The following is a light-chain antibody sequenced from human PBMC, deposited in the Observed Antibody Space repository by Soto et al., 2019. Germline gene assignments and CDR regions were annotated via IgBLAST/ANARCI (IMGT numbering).Light chain of an antibody. V-gene: IGLV2-14*01. CDR3: SSFTSSNTVV. CDR1: SSDVGAYNY. CDR2: EVS. J-gene: IGLJ2*01. Sequence: LTQPASVSGSPGQSITISCTGTSSDVGAYNYVSWYQQHPGKAPKLMISEVSKRPSGVSNRFSGSKSGNTASLTISGLQDEDEAHYYCSSFTSSNTVVFGGGTKLTVL.